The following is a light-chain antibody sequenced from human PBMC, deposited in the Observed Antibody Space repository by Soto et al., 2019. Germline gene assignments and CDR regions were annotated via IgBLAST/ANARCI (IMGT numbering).Light chain of an antibody. CDR1: SSNIGSNT. CDR3: SSWDDNLDAVV. J-gene: IGLJ1*01. Sequence: QSVLTQPPSASGTPGQRVTISCSGSSSNIGSNTVSCYQQLPGTAPKLLIYTNDQRPSCVPDGFSGSRSGTSASLAISGLQFEDEADYHCSSWDDNLDAVVFGAGTKVTVL. V-gene: IGLV1-44*01. CDR2: TND.